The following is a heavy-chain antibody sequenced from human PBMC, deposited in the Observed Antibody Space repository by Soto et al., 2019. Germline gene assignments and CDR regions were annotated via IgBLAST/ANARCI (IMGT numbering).Heavy chain of an antibody. Sequence: SVKVSCKASGGTFSSYAISWVRQAPGQGLEWMGGIIPIFGTANYAQKFQGRVTITADKSTSTAYMELSSLRSEDTAVYYCASPPRLAYYYYGMDAWGQGTTVTVSS. CDR2: IIPIFGTA. CDR1: GGTFSSYA. D-gene: IGHD6-19*01. V-gene: IGHV1-69*06. J-gene: IGHJ6*02. CDR3: ASPPRLAYYYYGMDA.